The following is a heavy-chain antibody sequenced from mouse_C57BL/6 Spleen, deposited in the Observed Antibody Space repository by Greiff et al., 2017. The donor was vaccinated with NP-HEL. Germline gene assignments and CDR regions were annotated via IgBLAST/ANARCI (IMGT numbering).Heavy chain of an antibody. Sequence: QVQLQQSGAELVKPGASVKISCKASGYAFSSYWMNWVKQRPGTGLEWIGQIYPGDGDTNYNGKFKGKATLTADKSSSTAYMQLSSLTSEDSAVYFCARGEDYYGSSTYFDVWGTGTTVTVSS. J-gene: IGHJ1*03. V-gene: IGHV1-80*01. CDR3: ARGEDYYGSSTYFDV. CDR2: IYPGDGDT. CDR1: GYAFSSYW. D-gene: IGHD1-1*01.